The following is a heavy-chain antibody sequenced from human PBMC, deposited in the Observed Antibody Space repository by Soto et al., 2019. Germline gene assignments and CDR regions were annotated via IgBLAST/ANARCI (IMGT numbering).Heavy chain of an antibody. V-gene: IGHV1-18*04. Sequence: QVQLVQSGAEVKKPGASVKVSCKASGYTFTSYGISWVRQAPGQGLEWMGWISAYNGNTNYAQKLQGRVTMTTDTSTSTAYMELRSLRSDDTAVYYCARFTNYYDSSGRAYYYYYGMDVWGQGTTVTVSS. CDR1: GYTFTSYG. D-gene: IGHD3-22*01. CDR2: ISAYNGNT. J-gene: IGHJ6*02. CDR3: ARFTNYYDSSGRAYYYYYGMDV.